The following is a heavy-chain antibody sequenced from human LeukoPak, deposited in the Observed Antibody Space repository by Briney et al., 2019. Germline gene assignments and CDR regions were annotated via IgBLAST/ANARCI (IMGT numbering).Heavy chain of an antibody. D-gene: IGHD3-10*01. CDR1: GGTFSSYA. Sequence: SVKVSCKASGGTFSSYAISWVRQAPGQGLEWMGRIIPILGIANYAQKFQGRVTITADKSTSTAYMELSSLGSEDTAVYYCARGSYDVYGMDVWGQGTTVTVS. CDR3: ARGSYDVYGMDV. CDR2: IIPILGIA. V-gene: IGHV1-69*04. J-gene: IGHJ6*02.